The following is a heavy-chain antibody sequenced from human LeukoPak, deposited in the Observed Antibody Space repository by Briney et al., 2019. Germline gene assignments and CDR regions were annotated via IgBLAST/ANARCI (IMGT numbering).Heavy chain of an antibody. CDR1: GGSFSGYY. J-gene: IGHJ6*02. CDR3: ARLGRITMVRGVILLEFYYYGMDV. V-gene: IGHV4-34*01. D-gene: IGHD3-10*01. CDR2: INHSGST. Sequence: SETLSLTCAVHGGSFSGYYWSWIRQPPGKGLEWIGEINHSGSTNYNPSLKSRVTISVDTSKNQFSLKLSSVTAADTAVYYCARLGRITMVRGVILLEFYYYGMDVWGQGTTVTVSS.